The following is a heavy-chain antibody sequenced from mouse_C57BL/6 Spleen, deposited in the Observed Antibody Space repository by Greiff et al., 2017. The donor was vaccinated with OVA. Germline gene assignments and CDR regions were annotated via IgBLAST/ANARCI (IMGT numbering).Heavy chain of an antibody. Sequence: QVQLQQPGAELVMPGASVKLSCKASGYTFTSYWMHWVKQRPGQGLEWIGEIDPSDSYTNYNQKFKGKSTLTVDKSSSTAYMQLSSLTSEDSAVYYCARYGSSSSYLDYWGQGTTLTVSS. CDR3: ARYGSSSSYLDY. CDR1: GYTFTSYW. D-gene: IGHD1-1*01. J-gene: IGHJ2*01. CDR2: IDPSDSYT. V-gene: IGHV1-69*01.